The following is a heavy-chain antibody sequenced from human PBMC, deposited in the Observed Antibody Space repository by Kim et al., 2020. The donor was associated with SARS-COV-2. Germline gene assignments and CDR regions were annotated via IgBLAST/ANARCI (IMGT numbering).Heavy chain of an antibody. D-gene: IGHD3-3*01. CDR3: ATYDFWSGYFTQYYFDY. V-gene: IGHV3-7*01. CDR2: IKQDGSEK. Sequence: GGSLRLSCAASGFTFSSYWMSWVRQAPGKGLEWVANIKQDGSEKYYVDSVKGRFTISRDNAKNSLYLQMNSLRAEDTAVYYCATYDFWSGYFTQYYFDYWGQGTLVTVSS. CDR1: GFTFSSYW. J-gene: IGHJ4*02.